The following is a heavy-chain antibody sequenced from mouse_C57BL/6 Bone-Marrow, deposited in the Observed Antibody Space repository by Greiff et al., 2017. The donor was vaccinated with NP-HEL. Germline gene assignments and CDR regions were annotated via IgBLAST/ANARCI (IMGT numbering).Heavy chain of an antibody. V-gene: IGHV1-81*01. Sequence: VQLQQSGAELARPGASVKLSCKASGYTFTSYGISWVKQRTGQGLEWIGEIYPRSGNTYYNEKFKGKATLTADKSSSTAYMELRSLTSDDSAVYFCARGCPYYCSSYWYFDVWGTGTTVTVSS. CDR3: ARGCPYYCSSYWYFDV. D-gene: IGHD1-1*01. CDR2: IYPRSGNT. J-gene: IGHJ1*03. CDR1: GYTFTSYG.